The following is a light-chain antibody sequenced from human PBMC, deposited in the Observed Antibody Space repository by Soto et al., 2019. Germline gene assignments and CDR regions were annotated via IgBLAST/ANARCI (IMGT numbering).Light chain of an antibody. CDR3: QQRSNLRWT. J-gene: IGKJ1*01. Sequence: DIVLTKSPGTLSLSHGERATLSCRASQSITSNFLAWYQLKPAQAPRLLIYGASSRATGIPDRFSGSGSGTDFTLTISILEPEDFTVYYCQQRSNLRWTFGQGAKVDNK. CDR1: QSITSNF. V-gene: IGKV3D-20*02. CDR2: GAS.